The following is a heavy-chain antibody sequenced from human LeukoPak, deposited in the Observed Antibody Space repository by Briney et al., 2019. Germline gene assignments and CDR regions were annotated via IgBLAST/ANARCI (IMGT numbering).Heavy chain of an antibody. CDR1: GYTFTSCG. J-gene: IGHJ4*02. D-gene: IGHD5-12*01. CDR3: ATGERYSGYDYERYFDY. CDR2: ISAYNGNT. Sequence: ASVKVSCKASGYTFTSCGISWVRQAPGQGLEWMGWISAYNGNTNYAQKLQGRVTMTTDTSTSTAYMELRSLRSDDTAVYYCATGERYSGYDYERYFDYWGQGTLVTVSS. V-gene: IGHV1-18*01.